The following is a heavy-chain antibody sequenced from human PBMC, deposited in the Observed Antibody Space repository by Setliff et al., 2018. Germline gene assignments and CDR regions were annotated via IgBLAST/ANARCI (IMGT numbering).Heavy chain of an antibody. CDR3: ARLAGTMTIYGYYHYYMDV. CDR1: GSAISSGHY. J-gene: IGHJ6*03. D-gene: IGHD3-22*01. CDR2: IKQNGSDR. Sequence: ETLSLTCAVSGSAISSGHYWGWIRQPPGKGGLEWVANIKQNGSDRYYVDSVRGRFTISRDNAKSSLYLQMNSLRAEDTAVYYCARLAGTMTIYGYYHYYMDVWGKGTTVTVSS. V-gene: IGHV3-7*01.